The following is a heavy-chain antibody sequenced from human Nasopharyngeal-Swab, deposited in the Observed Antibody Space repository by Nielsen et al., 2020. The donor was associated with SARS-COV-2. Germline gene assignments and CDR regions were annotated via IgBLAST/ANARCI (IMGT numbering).Heavy chain of an antibody. CDR2: ISAYNGNT. D-gene: IGHD4-23*01. CDR3: VYGGKRNY. V-gene: IGHV1-18*01. J-gene: IGHJ4*02. Sequence: WVRQAPGQGLEWMGWISAYNGNTNYAQKFQGRVTITADESTSTAYMELSSLRSEDTAVYYCVYGGKRNYWGQGTLVTVSS.